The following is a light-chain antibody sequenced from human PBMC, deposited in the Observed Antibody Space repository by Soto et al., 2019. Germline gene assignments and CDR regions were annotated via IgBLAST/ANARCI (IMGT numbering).Light chain of an antibody. J-gene: IGKJ3*01. Sequence: EIVVTQSPGILSVSPGDRATLSCRASQRVGRNLAWYQQKPGQAPTLLIYAASTRATGVPARFSGSGSGTDFTLTISSLKSEDFAVYYSQEYIKWPLFTFGPGTRVDIK. CDR1: QRVGRN. CDR3: QEYIKWPLFT. V-gene: IGKV3-15*01. CDR2: AAS.